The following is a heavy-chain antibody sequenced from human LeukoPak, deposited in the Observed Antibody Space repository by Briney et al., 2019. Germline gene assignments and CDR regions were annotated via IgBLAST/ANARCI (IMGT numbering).Heavy chain of an antibody. D-gene: IGHD2-8*02. CDR2: XXXDSGNT. CDR1: TFTXYX. J-gene: IGHJ6*03. Sequence: TFTXYXXYWVGXXXGXXXEXXXXXXXDSGNTAYAQKFQGRVSMTRDTSISTAYMELNRLTSDDTAVYYCASCRDRDPDCTEGLGYMDVWGKGTTVTVSS. CDR3: ASCRDRDPDCTEGLGYMDV. V-gene: IGHV1-8*01.